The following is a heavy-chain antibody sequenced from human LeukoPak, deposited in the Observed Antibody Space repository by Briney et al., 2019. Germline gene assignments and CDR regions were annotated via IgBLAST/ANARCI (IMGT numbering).Heavy chain of an antibody. CDR3: ATKQWLAPPPDS. CDR1: GFTFSKYW. Sequence: GGSLRLSCAASGFTFSKYWMLWVRHAPGKGLESVSRINTDWTVTTYADSVKGRFTVSRDNADNTMFLQMNSVRDEDTAVYYCATKQWLAPPPDSWGQGTPVTVSS. V-gene: IGHV3-74*01. D-gene: IGHD6-19*01. J-gene: IGHJ4*02. CDR2: INTDWTVT.